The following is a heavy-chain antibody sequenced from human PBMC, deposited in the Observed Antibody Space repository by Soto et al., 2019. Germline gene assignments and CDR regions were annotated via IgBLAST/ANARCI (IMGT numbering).Heavy chain of an antibody. CDR3: ARVPSKVRYSSGWYSDY. CDR2: ISAYNGNT. J-gene: IGHJ4*02. CDR1: GYTFTSYG. D-gene: IGHD6-19*01. Sequence: GASVKVSCKASGYTFTSYGISWVRQAPGQGLEWMGWISAYNGNTNYAQKLQGRVTMTTDTSTSTAYMELRSLRSDDTAVYYCARVPSKVRYSSGWYSDYWGQGTLVTVS. V-gene: IGHV1-18*01.